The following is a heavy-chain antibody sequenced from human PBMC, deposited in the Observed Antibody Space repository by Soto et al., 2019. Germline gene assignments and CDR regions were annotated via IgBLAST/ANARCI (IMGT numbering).Heavy chain of an antibody. CDR1: GGSISSSSYY. D-gene: IGHD4-17*01. V-gene: IGHV4-39*01. CDR3: ARSTSYYGMAFDI. CDR2: IYYSGST. J-gene: IGHJ3*02. Sequence: ASETLSLTCTVPGGSISSSSYYWGWIRRPPGKGLEWIGSIYYSGSTYYNPSLKSRVTISVDTSKNQFSLKLSSVTAADTAVYYCARSTSYYGMAFDIWGQGTMVTVSS.